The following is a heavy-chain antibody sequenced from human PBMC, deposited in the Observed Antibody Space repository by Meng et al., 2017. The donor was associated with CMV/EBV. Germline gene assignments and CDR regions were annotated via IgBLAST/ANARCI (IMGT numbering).Heavy chain of an antibody. Sequence: QVRLPGSGPGLGKPSEPLSLPSNVSVGSISSYYWSWIRQPAGKGLEWIGRIYTSGSTNYNPSFKSRVTMSVDTSKNQFSLKLSSVTAADTAVYYCARHGDTAMVVGIDYWGQGTLVTVSS. CDR3: ARHGDTAMVVGIDY. V-gene: IGHV4-4*07. D-gene: IGHD5-18*01. CDR2: IYTSGST. J-gene: IGHJ4*02. CDR1: VGSISSYY.